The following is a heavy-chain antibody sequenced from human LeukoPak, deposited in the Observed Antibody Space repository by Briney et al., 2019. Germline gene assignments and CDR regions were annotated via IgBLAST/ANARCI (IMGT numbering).Heavy chain of an antibody. CDR2: VYPGDSDT. J-gene: IGHJ4*02. V-gene: IGHV5-51*01. Sequence: HGESLKISCKASGYNFATAWIGWVRQMPGKGLEWMGIVYPGDSDTNYNPSFQGHVTISADKSITTAYLQWASLKASDTAIYYCARHGRWELDYWGQGTLVSVSS. CDR1: GYNFATAW. D-gene: IGHD1-26*01. CDR3: ARHGRWELDY.